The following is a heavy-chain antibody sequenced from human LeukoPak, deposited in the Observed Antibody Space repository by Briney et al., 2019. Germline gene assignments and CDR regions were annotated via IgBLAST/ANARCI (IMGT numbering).Heavy chain of an antibody. CDR3: AKDLFGYSYGYGGGLFGY. CDR1: GFTFSSYA. V-gene: IGHV3-23*01. Sequence: GGSLRLSCAASGFTFSSYAMSWVRQAPGKGLEWVSAISGSGGSTYYADSVKGRFTISRDNSKNTLYLQMNSLRAEDTAVYYCAKDLFGYSYGYGGGLFGYWGQGTLVTVSS. J-gene: IGHJ4*02. D-gene: IGHD5-18*01. CDR2: ISGSGGST.